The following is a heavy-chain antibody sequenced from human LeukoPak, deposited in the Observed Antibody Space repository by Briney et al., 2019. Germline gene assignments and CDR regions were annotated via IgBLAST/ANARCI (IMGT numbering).Heavy chain of an antibody. Sequence: ASVTVSFKSSGYTFTSYYMHWVRQAPGQGREGMGLINPSGGSTSYAQKFQGRVTMTRDTSTRTVYMELSSLRSEDTAVYYCARDRGAGSYPYWCGWFDPWGQGTLVTVSS. CDR2: INPSGGST. CDR1: GYTFTSYY. V-gene: IGHV1-46*01. CDR3: ARDRGAGSYPYWCGWFDP. J-gene: IGHJ5*02. D-gene: IGHD1-26*01.